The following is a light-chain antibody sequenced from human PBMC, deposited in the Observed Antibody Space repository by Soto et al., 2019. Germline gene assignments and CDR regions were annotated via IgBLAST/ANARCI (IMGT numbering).Light chain of an antibody. Sequence: DIQRTQSPSTLYAYVGDTVTFTCRASQSVSGWLAWYQQKPGEAPKLLIYDASALPRGVPSRFSGSGSGTKFTLTIASLQPDDFATYYCQQYETFSGTFGPGTNVDIK. V-gene: IGKV1-5*01. CDR1: QSVSGW. CDR2: DAS. J-gene: IGKJ1*01. CDR3: QQYETFSGT.